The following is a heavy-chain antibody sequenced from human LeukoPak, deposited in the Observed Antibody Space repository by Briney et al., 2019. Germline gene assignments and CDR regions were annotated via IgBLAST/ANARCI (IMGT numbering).Heavy chain of an antibody. J-gene: IGHJ6*03. D-gene: IGHD6-19*01. CDR1: GFTFSGSA. CDR3: TRPRIAVAGTYRYYYYYMDV. Sequence: GGSLRLSCAASGFTFSGSAMHWVRQASGKGLEWVGRIRSKANSYATAYAASVKGRFTISRDDSKNTAYLQMNSLKTEDTAVYYCTRPRIAVAGTYRYYYYYMDVWGKGTTVTVSS. V-gene: IGHV3-73*01. CDR2: IRSKANSYAT.